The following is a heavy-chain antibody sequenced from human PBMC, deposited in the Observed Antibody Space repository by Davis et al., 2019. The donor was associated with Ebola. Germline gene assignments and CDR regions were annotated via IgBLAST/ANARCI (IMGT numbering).Heavy chain of an antibody. CDR3: GTKVKGDSCSGGSCYYGF. CDR1: GFIFRNYW. D-gene: IGHD2-15*01. J-gene: IGHJ4*02. CDR2: INVDGSST. Sequence: GESLKISCAASGFIFRNYWMHWVRQAPGKGLVWVSRINVDGSSTSYADSVKGRFTISRDNSKNTLYLQMNSLRAEDTAVYYCGTKVKGDSCSGGSCYYGFWGQGTLVTVSS. V-gene: IGHV3-74*01.